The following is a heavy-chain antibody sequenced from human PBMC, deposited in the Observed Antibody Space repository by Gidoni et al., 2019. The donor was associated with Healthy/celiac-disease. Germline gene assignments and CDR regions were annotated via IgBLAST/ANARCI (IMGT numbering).Heavy chain of an antibody. CDR3: ARYGDYEGVEDWYFDL. CDR2: IYSGGST. J-gene: IGHJ2*01. D-gene: IGHD4-17*01. Sequence: EVQLVETGGGLIQPGGSLRLSCAASGFTVSSNYMSWVRQAPGKGLEWVSVIYSGGSTYYADSVKGRFTISRDNSKNTLYLQMNSLRAEDTAVYYCARYGDYEGVEDWYFDLWGRGTLVTVSS. CDR1: GFTVSSNY. V-gene: IGHV3-53*02.